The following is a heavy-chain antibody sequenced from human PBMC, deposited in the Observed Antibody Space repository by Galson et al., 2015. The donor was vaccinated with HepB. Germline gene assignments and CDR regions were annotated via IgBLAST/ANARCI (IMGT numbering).Heavy chain of an antibody. CDR1: GYTFTSYY. V-gene: IGHV1-46*01. J-gene: IGHJ6*02. D-gene: IGHD1-26*01. Sequence: SCKASGYTFTSYYMHWVRQAPGQGLEWMGIINPSGGSTSYAQKFQGRVTMTRDTSTSTVYMELSSLRSEDTAVYYCARDLGVGAYYYYGMDVWGQGTTVTVSS. CDR3: ARDLGVGAYYYYGMDV. CDR2: INPSGGST.